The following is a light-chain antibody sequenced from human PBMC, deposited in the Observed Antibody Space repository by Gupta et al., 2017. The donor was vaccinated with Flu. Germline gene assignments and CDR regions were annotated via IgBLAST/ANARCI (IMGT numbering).Light chain of an antibody. CDR2: GTS. J-gene: IGKJ2*01. CDR3: HHYGTSPYT. Sequence: LAQSPGTLSLSPGESVTLSCRAGESVNRNHLAWYQQKPGQAPRLLMYGTSNRAPGIPDRFSGGGSGTDFTLSINRVEPEDSAVFYCHHYGTSPYTFGQGTKLESK. CDR1: ESVNRNH. V-gene: IGKV3-20*01.